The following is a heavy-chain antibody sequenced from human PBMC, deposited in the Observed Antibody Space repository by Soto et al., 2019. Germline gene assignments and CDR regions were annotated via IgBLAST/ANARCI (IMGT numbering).Heavy chain of an antibody. CDR3: ASPRTWGSAFDI. J-gene: IGHJ3*02. Sequence: TLSLTCTVSGGSISSGGYYWSWIRQHPGKGLEWIGYIYYSGSTYYNPSLKSRVTISVDTSKNQFSLKLSSVTAADTAVYYCASPRTWGSAFDIWGQGTMVTVSS. V-gene: IGHV4-31*03. CDR1: GGSISSGGYY. D-gene: IGHD7-27*01. CDR2: IYYSGST.